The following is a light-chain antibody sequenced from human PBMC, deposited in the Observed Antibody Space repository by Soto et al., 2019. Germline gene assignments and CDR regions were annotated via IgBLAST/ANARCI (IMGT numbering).Light chain of an antibody. J-gene: IGKJ1*01. CDR1: QSVGSN. V-gene: IGKV3-15*01. Sequence: EILMTQSPVTLSVSPGERATLSCRASQSVGSNLAWYQQKPGQAPRLLISGASTRATGIPARFSGSGSGTEFNLTISSLQSEDFAVYYCQQYSNWPRGTFGPGTKVEIK. CDR2: GAS. CDR3: QQYSNWPRGT.